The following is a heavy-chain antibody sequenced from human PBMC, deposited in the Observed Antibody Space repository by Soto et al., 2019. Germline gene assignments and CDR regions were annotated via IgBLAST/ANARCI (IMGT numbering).Heavy chain of an antibody. Sequence: QVQLVESGGGVVQPGRSLRLSCAASGFTFSSYGMHWVRQAPGKGLEWVTVISYDRNVAYYADSVKGRFTISRDNSKNTMYLQMNSPRTEDTAVYYCAKEGPITNWYFDYWGQGTLVTVSS. CDR2: ISYDRNVA. V-gene: IGHV3-30*18. J-gene: IGHJ4*02. D-gene: IGHD1-1*01. CDR1: GFTFSSYG. CDR3: AKEGPITNWYFDY.